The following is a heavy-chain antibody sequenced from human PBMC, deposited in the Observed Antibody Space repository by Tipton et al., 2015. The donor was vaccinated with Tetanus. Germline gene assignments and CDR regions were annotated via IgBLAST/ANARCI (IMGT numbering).Heavy chain of an antibody. J-gene: IGHJ6*03. CDR3: ARDRGEDWTNFYYMDV. CDR2: ISSHGSTQ. CDR1: GFTFSSYG. D-gene: IGHD3/OR15-3a*01. Sequence: SLRLSCAASGFTFSSYGIHWVRQAPGKGLEWVAVISSHGSTQFYADSVKGRFTVSRDNSKNTLYLQMNILRADDTAVYYCARDRGEDWTNFYYMDVWGKGATVTVSS. V-gene: IGHV3-30*03.